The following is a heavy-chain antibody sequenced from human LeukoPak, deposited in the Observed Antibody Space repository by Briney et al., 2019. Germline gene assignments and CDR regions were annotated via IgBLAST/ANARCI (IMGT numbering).Heavy chain of an antibody. V-gene: IGHV3-21*01. CDR2: ISSSSIYI. CDR1: GFTFSSYS. CDR3: GPGRLAIDY. Sequence: GGSLRLSGAASGFTFSSYSRNGVGQAPGKGLDWVSSISSSSIYIYYADSVKGRFTISRDNAKNSLYLQMNSLRAEDTAVYYCGPGRLAIDYWGQGTLVTVSS. J-gene: IGHJ4*02.